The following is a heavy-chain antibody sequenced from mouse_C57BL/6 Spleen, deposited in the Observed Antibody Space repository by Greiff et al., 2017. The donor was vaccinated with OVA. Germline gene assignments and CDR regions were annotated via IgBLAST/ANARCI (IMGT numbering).Heavy chain of an antibody. J-gene: IGHJ1*03. CDR1: GYTFTSYW. D-gene: IGHD2-4*01. CDR3: ARGDYDGTDWYFGV. V-gene: IGHV1-52*01. CDR2: IDPSDSET. Sequence: VQLQQPGAELVRPGSSVKLSCKASGYTFTSYWMHWVKQRPIQGLEWIGNIDPSDSETHYNQKFKDKATLTVDKSSSTAYMQLSSLTSEDSAVYYCARGDYDGTDWYFGVWGTGTTVTVSS.